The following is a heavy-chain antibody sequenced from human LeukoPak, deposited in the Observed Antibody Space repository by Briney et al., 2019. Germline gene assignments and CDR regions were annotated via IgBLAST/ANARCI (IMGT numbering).Heavy chain of an antibody. J-gene: IGHJ3*02. CDR2: INPNSGNT. CDR1: GYTFTGYY. CDR3: ARDSGRTPNYYYDSSGYYFFGAFDI. Sequence: ASVKVSCKASGYTFTGYYMHWVRQAPGQGLEWMGWINPNSGNTNYAQKLQGRVTMTTDTSTSTAYMELRSLRSDDTAVYYCARDSGRTPNYYYDSSGYYFFGAFDIWGQGTMVTVSS. D-gene: IGHD3-22*01. V-gene: IGHV1-18*04.